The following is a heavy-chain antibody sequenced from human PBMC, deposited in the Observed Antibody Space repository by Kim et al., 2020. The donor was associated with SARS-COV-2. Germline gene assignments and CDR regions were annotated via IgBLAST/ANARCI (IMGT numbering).Heavy chain of an antibody. CDR1: GYTFTSYG. V-gene: IGHV1-18*04. J-gene: IGHJ3*02. CDR2: ISAYNGNT. D-gene: IGHD3-10*01. Sequence: ASVKVSCKASGYTFTSYGISWVRQAPGQGLEWMGWISAYNGNTNYAQKLQGRVTMTTDTSTSTAYMELRSLRSDDTAVYYCARDWVTMVRGTAFDIWGQGTMVTVSS. CDR3: ARDWVTMVRGTAFDI.